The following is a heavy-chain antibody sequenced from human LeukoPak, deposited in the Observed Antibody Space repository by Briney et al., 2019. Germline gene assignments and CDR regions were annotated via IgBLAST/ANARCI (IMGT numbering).Heavy chain of an antibody. J-gene: IGHJ6*03. CDR3: ARDFEVPAAIGYYYYYMDV. V-gene: IGHV4-4*07. CDR1: GCSISSYY. Sequence: SDTLSLTCKVSGCSISSYYWSWIRQPAGKGLEWIGRIYPSGSTNYNPSLKSRVTMSVDTSKNQFSLKLSSLTAADTAVYYCARDFEVPAAIGYYYYYMDVWGKGTTVTVSS. CDR2: IYPSGST. D-gene: IGHD2-2*01.